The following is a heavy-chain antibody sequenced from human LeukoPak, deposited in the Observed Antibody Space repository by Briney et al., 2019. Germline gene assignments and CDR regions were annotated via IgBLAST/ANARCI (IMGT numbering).Heavy chain of an antibody. CDR3: ARVGVDSSGYYLLDY. CDR1: GGSISSYY. D-gene: IGHD3-22*01. CDR2: IYYSGST. J-gene: IGHJ4*02. V-gene: IGHV4-59*01. Sequence: NASETLSLTCTVSGGSISSYYWSWIRQPPGKGPEWIGYIYYSGSTNYNPSLKSRVTISVDTSKNQFSLKLSSVTAADTAVYYCARVGVDSSGYYLLDYWGQGTLVTVSS.